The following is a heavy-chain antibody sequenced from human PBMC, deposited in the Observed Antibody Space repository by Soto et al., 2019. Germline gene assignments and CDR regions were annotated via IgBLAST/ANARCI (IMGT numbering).Heavy chain of an antibody. J-gene: IGHJ6*02. CDR2: ISAYNGNT. V-gene: IGHV1-18*01. D-gene: IGHD4-17*01. Sequence: QVQLVQSGAEVKKPGASVKVSCKASGYTFTSYGISWVRQAPGQGLEWMGWISAYNGNTNYAQKLQGRVTMTTDTSTSTAYMELRSLRSDDTAVYYCARDTEDYGNPVYYYYGMDVWGQGTTVTVSS. CDR3: ARDTEDYGNPVYYYYGMDV. CDR1: GYTFTSYG.